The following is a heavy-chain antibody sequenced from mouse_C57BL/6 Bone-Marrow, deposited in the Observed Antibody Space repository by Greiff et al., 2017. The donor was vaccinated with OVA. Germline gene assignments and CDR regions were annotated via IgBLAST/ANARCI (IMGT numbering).Heavy chain of an antibody. Sequence: QVQLKQSGAELARPGASVKLSCKASGYTFTSYGISWVKQRTGQGLEWIGDIYPGSGSTNYNEKFKSKATLTVDTSSSTAYMQLSSLTSEDSAVYYCAREGRRGLDYWGQGTTLTVSS. J-gene: IGHJ2*01. V-gene: IGHV1-81*01. CDR1: GYTFTSYG. CDR2: IYPGSGST. D-gene: IGHD1-2*01. CDR3: AREGRRGLDY.